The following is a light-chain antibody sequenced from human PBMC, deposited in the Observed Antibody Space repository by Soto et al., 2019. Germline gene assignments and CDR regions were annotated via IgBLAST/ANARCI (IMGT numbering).Light chain of an antibody. CDR3: QQSYSTPRT. J-gene: IGKJ1*01. V-gene: IGKV3-11*01. CDR2: GAS. Sequence: EIVMTQSPATLSLSPGERATLSCRASQSVNIYLAWYQQKPGQAPRLLIFGASYRATGIPDRFSGSGSGTDFTLTISSLQPEDFATYYCQQSYSTPRTFGQGTKVDIK. CDR1: QSVNIY.